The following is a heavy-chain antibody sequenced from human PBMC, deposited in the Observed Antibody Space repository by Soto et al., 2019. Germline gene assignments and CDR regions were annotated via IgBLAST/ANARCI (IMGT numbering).Heavy chain of an antibody. CDR2: TSGSGGST. J-gene: IGHJ4*02. D-gene: IGHD3-10*01. CDR3: AKGSGPMVRGVIIAGGFDY. V-gene: IGHV3-23*01. Sequence: EVQLLESGGGLVQPGGSLRLSCAASGFSFSNYAMGWVRQAPGKGLEWVSVTSGSGGSTYHADSVKGRFTISRDNSKNTLYLQMNSLRAEDAAEYYCAKGSGPMVRGVIIAGGFDYWGQGTLVTVSS. CDR1: GFSFSNYA.